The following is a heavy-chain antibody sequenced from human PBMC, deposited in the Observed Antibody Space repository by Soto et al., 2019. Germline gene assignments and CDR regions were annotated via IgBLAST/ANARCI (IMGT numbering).Heavy chain of an antibody. Sequence: EVQLVESGGGLVQPGGSLRLSCATSGFILSDCAMNWVRQAPGKGLEWVSYISSSSSVIDYADSVKGRFTVSRDIARNSLYLQMNSLRAEDTAVYYCARDVSWGSNWYYYMDVWGKGTTVTVSS. D-gene: IGHD7-27*01. CDR1: GFILSDCA. CDR2: ISSSSSVI. J-gene: IGHJ6*03. V-gene: IGHV3-48*01. CDR3: ARDVSWGSNWYYYMDV.